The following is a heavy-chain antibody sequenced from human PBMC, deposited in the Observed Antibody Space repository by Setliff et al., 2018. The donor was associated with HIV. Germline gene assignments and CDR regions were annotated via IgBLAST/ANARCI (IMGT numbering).Heavy chain of an antibody. D-gene: IGHD3-3*01. CDR2: IRNDGHYA. CDR3: ARVLRCWSLMCYYYMDV. Sequence: LSLTCAVYGGSFSGYYWSWIRQPPGKGLEWVSSIRNDGHYAYYADSVKGRFAISRDNAKSSLSLQVNSLRAEDTAVYYCARVLRCWSLMCYYYMDVWGKGTTVTVSS. CDR1: GGSFSGYY. J-gene: IGHJ6*03. V-gene: IGHV3-11*06.